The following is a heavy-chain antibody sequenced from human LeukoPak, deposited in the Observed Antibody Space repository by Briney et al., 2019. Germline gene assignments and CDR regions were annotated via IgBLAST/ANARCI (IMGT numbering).Heavy chain of an antibody. CDR2: INPNSGGT. J-gene: IGHJ4*02. D-gene: IGHD3-9*01. CDR3: ARVKVDTSYDY. V-gene: IGHV1-2*02. CDR1: GYTFTAYY. Sequence: ASVKVSCKASGYTFTAYYMHWVRQAPGQGLEWMGWINPNSGGTNYAQKFQGRVTMTRDTSISTAYMEVSRLRSDDTAVYYCARVKVDTSYDYWGQGTLVTVSS.